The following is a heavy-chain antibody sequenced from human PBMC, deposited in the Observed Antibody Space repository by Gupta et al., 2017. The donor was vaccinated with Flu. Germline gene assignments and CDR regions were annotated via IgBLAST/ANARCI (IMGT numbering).Heavy chain of an antibody. Sequence: EVQLLESGGGLVEPGGSLRLSGAASGFVFSSAPMSWLRQAPGKGLEWVSAISGSGGSTYYADSVKGRFTISRDNSKNTLYLQMNSLRAEDTAVYYCAKDLLVRGANFDYWGQGTLVTVSS. V-gene: IGHV3-23*01. CDR1: GFVFSSAP. D-gene: IGHD3-10*01. CDR2: ISGSGGST. CDR3: AKDLLVRGANFDY. J-gene: IGHJ4*02.